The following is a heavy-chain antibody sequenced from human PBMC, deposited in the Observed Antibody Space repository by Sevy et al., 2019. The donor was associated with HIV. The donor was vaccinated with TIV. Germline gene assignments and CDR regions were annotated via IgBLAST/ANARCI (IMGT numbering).Heavy chain of an antibody. CDR2: IWYDGTNK. V-gene: IGHV3-33*01. D-gene: IGHD6-19*01. CDR1: RFSISGYG. J-gene: IGHJ4*01. Sequence: GGSLRLSCAASRFSISGYGMHWVRQAPGKGLEWVAVIWYDGTNKEYSDSVKGRFTISRDNSKNTLYLQMNSLRAEDTAVYYCAREDIRVAGIGYYFHSWGHGTLVTVSS. CDR3: AREDIRVAGIGYYFHS.